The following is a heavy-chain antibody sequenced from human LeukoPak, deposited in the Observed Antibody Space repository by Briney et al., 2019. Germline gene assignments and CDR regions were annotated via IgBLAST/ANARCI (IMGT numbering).Heavy chain of an antibody. CDR1: GGSISSYY. D-gene: IGHD2-15*01. Sequence: SETLSLTCTVSGGSISSYYWSWIRQPPGKGLEWIGYTYYSGSTNYNPSLKSRVTISVDTSKNQFSLKLSSVTAADTAVYYCARDKGYCSGGSCYMGGLDYWGQGTLVTVSS. V-gene: IGHV4-59*01. CDR2: TYYSGST. CDR3: ARDKGYCSGGSCYMGGLDY. J-gene: IGHJ4*02.